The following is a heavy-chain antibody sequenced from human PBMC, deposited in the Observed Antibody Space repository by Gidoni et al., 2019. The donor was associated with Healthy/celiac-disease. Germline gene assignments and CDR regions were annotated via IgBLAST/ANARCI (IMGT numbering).Heavy chain of an antibody. CDR3: ARENRGNSWLPNDY. D-gene: IGHD6-13*01. J-gene: IGHJ4*02. Sequence: QLQLQESVPGLVKPSETLSLTCTVSGGSISSSSYYWGWIRQPPGKGLEWIGSIYYSGSTYYNPSLKSRVTISVDTSKNQFSLKLSSVTAADTAVYYCARENRGNSWLPNDYWGQGTLVTVSS. CDR1: GGSISSSSYY. CDR2: IYYSGST. V-gene: IGHV4-39*07.